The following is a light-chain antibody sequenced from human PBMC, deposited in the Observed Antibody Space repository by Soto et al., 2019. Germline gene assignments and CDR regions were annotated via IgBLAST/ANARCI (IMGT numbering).Light chain of an antibody. CDR2: ENN. Sequence: SVLTQPPSASGAPGQRVTISLSGSASNIGRDPVNWYQQVPGTAPKLLIYENNHRPSGVPDRFSGSKSGTSASLVISGLQSEDEAEYFCAGWDGSLKGFVFGTGTKVTVL. V-gene: IGLV1-44*01. CDR3: AGWDGSLKGFV. J-gene: IGLJ1*01. CDR1: ASNIGRDP.